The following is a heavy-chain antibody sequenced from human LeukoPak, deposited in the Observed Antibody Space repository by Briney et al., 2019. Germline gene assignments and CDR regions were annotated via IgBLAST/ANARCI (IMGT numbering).Heavy chain of an antibody. Sequence: GGSLRLSCAASGFTFRSYTMNWVRQAPGKGLEWVSSISTSSSYIYYADSVKGRFTISRDNAKNSLYLQMNSLRAEDTAVYYCARSFRIGELHAFDIWGQGTLVTVSS. J-gene: IGHJ3*02. CDR2: ISTSSSYI. CDR3: ARSFRIGELHAFDI. D-gene: IGHD1-7*01. CDR1: GFTFRSYT. V-gene: IGHV3-21*01.